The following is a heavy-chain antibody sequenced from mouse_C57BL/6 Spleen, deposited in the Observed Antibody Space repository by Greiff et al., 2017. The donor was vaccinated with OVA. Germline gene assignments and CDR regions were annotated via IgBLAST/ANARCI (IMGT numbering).Heavy chain of an antibody. CDR2: IRNKANNHAT. CDR1: GFTFSDAW. V-gene: IGHV6-6*01. CDR3: SVYDGYYGCAY. D-gene: IGHD2-3*01. Sequence: EVKLVESGGGLVQPGGSMKLSCAASGFTFSDAWMDWVRQSPEKGLEWVAEIRNKANNHATYYAESVKGRFTISRDDSKSSVYLRMNSLRAEDAGVYYCSVYDGYYGCAYWGQGTLVTVAA. J-gene: IGHJ3*01.